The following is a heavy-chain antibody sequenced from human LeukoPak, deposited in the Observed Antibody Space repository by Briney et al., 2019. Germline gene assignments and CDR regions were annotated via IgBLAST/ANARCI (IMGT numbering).Heavy chain of an antibody. V-gene: IGHV4-31*03. J-gene: IGHJ4*02. CDR1: GGSISSGGYY. Sequence: PSETLSLTCTVSGGSISSGGYYWSWIRQHPGKGLEWIGYIYYSGSTYYNPSLKSRVTISVDTSKNQFSLKLSSVTAADTAVYYCARDLGNSGYDFGFGYWGQGTLVTVSS. D-gene: IGHD5-12*01. CDR3: ARDLGNSGYDFGFGY. CDR2: IYYSGST.